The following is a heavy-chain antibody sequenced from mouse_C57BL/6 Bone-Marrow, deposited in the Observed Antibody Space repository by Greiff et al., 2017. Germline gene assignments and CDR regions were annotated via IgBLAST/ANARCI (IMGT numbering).Heavy chain of an antibody. D-gene: IGHD3-3*01. CDR2: IYPGDGDT. Sequence: VKLQESGAELVKPGASVKISCKASGYAFSSYWMNWVKQRPGKGLEWIGQIYPGDGDTNYNGKFKGKATLTAAKSYSTAYMQLSSLTSDDSAVYFCARPGARVYRGQGTSVTVS. V-gene: IGHV1-80*01. J-gene: IGHJ4*01. CDR1: GYAFSSYW. CDR3: ARPGARVY.